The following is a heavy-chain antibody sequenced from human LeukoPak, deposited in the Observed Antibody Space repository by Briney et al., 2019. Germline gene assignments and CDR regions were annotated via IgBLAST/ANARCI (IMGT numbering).Heavy chain of an antibody. V-gene: IGHV3-30*02. Sequence: GGSLRLSCAASGFTFSSYGMNWVRQAPGKGLEWVAFIRFDGRDKYYADSVKGRFTISRDNSESTLDLQMNSLRVEDTAVYYCAKDRYSTSSTFTVNPFDYWGQGILVTVSS. CDR2: IRFDGRDK. CDR3: AKDRYSTSSTFTVNPFDY. CDR1: GFTFSSYG. D-gene: IGHD2-2*01. J-gene: IGHJ4*02.